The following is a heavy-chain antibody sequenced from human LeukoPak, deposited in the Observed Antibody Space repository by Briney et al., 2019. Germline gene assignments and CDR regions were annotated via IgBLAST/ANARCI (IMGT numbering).Heavy chain of an antibody. J-gene: IGHJ6*04. CDR1: GGSISSSNW. CDR3: ARLRKDGPSPYYYYGMDV. Sequence: SGTLSLTCAVSGGSISSSNWWSWVRQPPGKGLEWIGEIYHSGSTNYNPSLKSRVTISVDKSKNQFSLKLSSVTAADTAVYYCARLRKDGPSPYYYYGMDVWGKGTTVTISS. CDR2: IYHSGST. D-gene: IGHD4-17*01. V-gene: IGHV4-4*02.